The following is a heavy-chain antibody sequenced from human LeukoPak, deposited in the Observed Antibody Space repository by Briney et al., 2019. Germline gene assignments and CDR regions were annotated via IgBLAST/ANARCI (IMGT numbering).Heavy chain of an antibody. V-gene: IGHV1-2*02. Sequence: ASVKVSCKASGYTFTGYYMHWVRQAPGQGLEWMGWINPNSGGTNYAQKSQGRVTMTRDTSISTAYMELSRLRSDDTAVYYCARDLAPTPAGGSNWGPFWYFDLWGRGTLVTVSS. D-gene: IGHD7-27*01. CDR3: ARDLAPTPAGGSNWGPFWYFDL. J-gene: IGHJ2*01. CDR1: GYTFTGYY. CDR2: INPNSGGT.